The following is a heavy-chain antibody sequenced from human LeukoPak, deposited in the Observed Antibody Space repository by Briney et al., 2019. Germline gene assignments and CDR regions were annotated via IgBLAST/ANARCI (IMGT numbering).Heavy chain of an antibody. J-gene: IGHJ6*02. CDR1: GGTFSSYA. CDR2: IIPIFGTA. Sequence: SVKVSCKASGGTFSSYAISWVRRAPGQGLEWMGGIIPIFGTANYAQKFQGRVTITADESTSTAYMELSSLRSEDTAVYYCGIAATGYYYYGMDVWGQGTTVTVSS. D-gene: IGHD2-15*01. CDR3: GIAATGYYYYGMDV. V-gene: IGHV1-69*13.